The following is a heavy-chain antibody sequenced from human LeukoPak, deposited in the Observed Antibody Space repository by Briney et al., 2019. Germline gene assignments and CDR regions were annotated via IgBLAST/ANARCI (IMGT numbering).Heavy chain of an antibody. CDR3: ARGAGSSWIIYNY. V-gene: IGHV1-8*01. CDR1: GYTFTSYD. D-gene: IGHD6-13*01. J-gene: IGHJ4*02. Sequence: ASVKVSCKASGYTFTSYDINWVRQATGQGLEWMGWMYPNSGNTGYAQKFQDRVTMTRNTSISTAYMELSSLRSEDTAVYYCARGAGSSWIIYNYWGQETLVTVSS. CDR2: MYPNSGNT.